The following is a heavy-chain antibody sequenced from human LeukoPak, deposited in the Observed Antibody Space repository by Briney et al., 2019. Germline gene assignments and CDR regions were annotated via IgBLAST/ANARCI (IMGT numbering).Heavy chain of an antibody. J-gene: IGHJ4*02. CDR3: ARVQEMATIYY. D-gene: IGHD5-24*01. V-gene: IGHV4-34*01. CDR2: INHSGST. Sequence: PSETLSLTCAVYGGSFSGYYWSWIRQPPGKGLEWIGEINHSGSTNYNPSLKSRVTISVDTSKNQFSLKLSSMTAADTAVYYCARVQEMATIYYWGQGTLVTVSS. CDR1: GGSFSGYY.